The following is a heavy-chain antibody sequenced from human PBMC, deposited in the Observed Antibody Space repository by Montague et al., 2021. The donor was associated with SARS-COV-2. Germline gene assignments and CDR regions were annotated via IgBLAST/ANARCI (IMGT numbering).Heavy chain of an antibody. CDR3: ARVRLFYYLDY. D-gene: IGHD3-10*01. Sequence: SQTLSLTCTVSGTSIRSGGYYWTWIRQHPGKGLEWIGYTFHTGRAYYNPSLETRVNISVDTSNNLFSLRLSSVTAADTAMYFCARVRLFYYLDYWGQGTLVTVSS. CDR2: TFHTGRA. J-gene: IGHJ4*02. V-gene: IGHV4-31*03. CDR1: GTSIRSGGYY.